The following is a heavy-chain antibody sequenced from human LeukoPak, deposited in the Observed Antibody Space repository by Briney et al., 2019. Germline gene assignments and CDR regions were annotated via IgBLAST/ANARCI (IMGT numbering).Heavy chain of an antibody. Sequence: GGSLRLSCAASGFMFSSYSMNWVRQAPGKGLEWVSSLSSSSSYIYYADSVKGRFTISRDNGKNSLYLQMNSLRAEDMAVYYCARTEVIPAAIGENYYYGMDVWGKGTTVTVSS. D-gene: IGHD2-2*01. CDR3: ARTEVIPAAIGENYYYGMDV. CDR1: GFMFSSYS. CDR2: LSSSSSYI. V-gene: IGHV3-21*01. J-gene: IGHJ6*04.